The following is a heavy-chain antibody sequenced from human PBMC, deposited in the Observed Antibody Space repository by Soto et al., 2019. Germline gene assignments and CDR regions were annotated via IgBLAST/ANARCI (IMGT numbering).Heavy chain of an antibody. CDR3: GRCNGDDCHSPFDY. CDR1: GFTFSNFG. CDR2: ITKNGRNK. Sequence: QVQLVESGGGVVQPGGSLRLSCAASGFTFSNFGMHWVRQAPGKGLEWVADITKNGRNKDYADSVKGRLAISRDNSKNTLELQMNSLRVEDTAMYYCGRCNGDDCHSPFDYWGQGNLVTVSS. V-gene: IGHV3-30*03. J-gene: IGHJ4*02. D-gene: IGHD2-8*01.